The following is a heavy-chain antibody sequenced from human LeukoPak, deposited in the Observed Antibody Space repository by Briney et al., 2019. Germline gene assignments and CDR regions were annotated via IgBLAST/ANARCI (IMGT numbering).Heavy chain of an antibody. D-gene: IGHD2-21*02. V-gene: IGHV3-33*01. J-gene: IGHJ4*02. Sequence: GGSLRLSCAASGLNFNSYGIHWVRQAPGKGLEWVAVIWYGGTNEYYADSVKGRFTFSRDKSKNTLYLHMNSLRVEDSAVYYCATVPEGDRVYWGQGTLVTVSS. CDR1: GLNFNSYG. CDR3: ATVPEGDRVY. CDR2: IWYGGTNE.